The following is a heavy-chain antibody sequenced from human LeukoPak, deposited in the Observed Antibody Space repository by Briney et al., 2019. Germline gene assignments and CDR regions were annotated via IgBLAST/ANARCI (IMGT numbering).Heavy chain of an antibody. D-gene: IGHD2-2*01. J-gene: IGHJ4*02. CDR2: INHSGST. Sequence: SATLSLTCAVYGGSFSGYYWSWIRQPPGKGLEWIGEINHSGSTNYNPSLKSRVTISVDTSKNQFSLKLSSVTAADTAVYYCARLYCSSTSCRFDYWGQGTLVTVSS. V-gene: IGHV4-34*01. CDR3: ARLYCSSTSCRFDY. CDR1: GGSFSGYY.